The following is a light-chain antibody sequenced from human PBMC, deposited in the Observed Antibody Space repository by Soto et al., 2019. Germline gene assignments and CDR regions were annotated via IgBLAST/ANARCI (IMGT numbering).Light chain of an antibody. J-gene: IGKJ1*01. CDR2: KAS. CDR1: QSISSW. Sequence: DIQMTQSPSTLSASVGDRVTITCRASQSISSWLAWYQQKPGKAPKLLIYKASTLKSGVPSRFSGSGSGTDFTLTISRLEPEDFAVYYCQQYGSSRWTFGQGTKVDIK. CDR3: QQYGSSRWT. V-gene: IGKV1-5*03.